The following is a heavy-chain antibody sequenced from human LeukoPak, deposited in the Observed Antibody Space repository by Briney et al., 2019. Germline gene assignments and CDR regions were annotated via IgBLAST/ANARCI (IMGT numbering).Heavy chain of an antibody. J-gene: IGHJ3*02. D-gene: IGHD3-16*01. CDR2: IYYSGST. V-gene: IGHV4-39*07. CDR3: ARSPKRSYDYVWGDIPPYDAFDI. Sequence: SETLSLTCTVSGGSISSSSYYWGWIRQPPGKGLEWIGSIYYSGSTNYNPSLKSRVTISVDTSKNQFSLKLSSVTAADTAVYYCARSPKRSYDYVWGDIPPYDAFDIWGQGTMVTVSS. CDR1: GGSISSSSYY.